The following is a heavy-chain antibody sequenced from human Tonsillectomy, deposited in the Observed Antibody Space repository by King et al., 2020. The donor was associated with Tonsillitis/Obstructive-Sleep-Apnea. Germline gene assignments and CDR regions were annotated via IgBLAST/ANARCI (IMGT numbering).Heavy chain of an antibody. CDR1: GFSLSTGGVG. D-gene: IGHD3-10*01. V-gene: IGHV2-5*02. CDR3: ARGSYDSDAFDF. J-gene: IGHJ3*01. Sequence: TLKESGPTLVKPTQTLTLTCTFSGFSLSTGGVGVSWIRQPPGKALEWLALIYWDDDKHYSPSLKSRVTITKDTSKNKVVLTMTNMDPVATATYYCARGSYDSDAFDFWGQGTMVTVSS. CDR2: IYWDDDK.